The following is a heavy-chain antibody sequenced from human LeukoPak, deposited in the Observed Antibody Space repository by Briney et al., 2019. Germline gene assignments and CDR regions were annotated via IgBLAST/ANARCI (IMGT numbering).Heavy chain of an antibody. Sequence: GGSLRLSCAAYGFTFSSYWMSWVRQAPGKGLEWVANIKQDGSEKYYVDSVKGRFTISRDNAKNSLYLQMNSLRAEDTAVYYCARDQDDFWSGYVDYWGQGTLVTVSS. CDR3: ARDQDDFWSGYVDY. CDR2: IKQDGSEK. J-gene: IGHJ4*02. CDR1: GFTFSSYW. D-gene: IGHD3-3*01. V-gene: IGHV3-7*01.